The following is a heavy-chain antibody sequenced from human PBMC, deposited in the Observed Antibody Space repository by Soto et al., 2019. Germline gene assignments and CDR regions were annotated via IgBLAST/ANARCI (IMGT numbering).Heavy chain of an antibody. D-gene: IGHD4-17*01. CDR3: AKVGTTVTTSDYYYMDV. Sequence: QVQLVESGGGVVQPGRSLRLSCAASGFTFSSYGMHWVRQAPGKGLEWVAVISYDGSNKYYADSMKGRFTISRDNSKNTLYLQMNSLRAEDTAVYYCAKVGTTVTTSDYYYMDVWGKGTTVTVSS. J-gene: IGHJ6*03. CDR2: ISYDGSNK. CDR1: GFTFSSYG. V-gene: IGHV3-30*18.